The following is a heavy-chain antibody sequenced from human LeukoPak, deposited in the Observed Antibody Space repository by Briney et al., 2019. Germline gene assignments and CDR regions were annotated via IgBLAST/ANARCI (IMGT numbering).Heavy chain of an antibody. CDR3: AKDPGYSSSFPDY. CDR2: ISYDGSNK. D-gene: IGHD6-13*01. Sequence: GGSLRLSCAASGFTFSSYGMHWVRQAPGKGLEWVAVISYDGSNKYYADSVKDRFTISRDNSKNTLYLQMNSLRAEDTAVYYCAKDPGYSSSFPDYWGQGTLVTVSS. CDR1: GFTFSSYG. J-gene: IGHJ4*02. V-gene: IGHV3-30*18.